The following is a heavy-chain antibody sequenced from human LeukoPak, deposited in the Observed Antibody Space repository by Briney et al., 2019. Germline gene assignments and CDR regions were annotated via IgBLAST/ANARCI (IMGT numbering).Heavy chain of an antibody. CDR3: TRVLAGPGGFVDY. D-gene: IGHD3-10*01. CDR1: GFTFSDYY. J-gene: IGHJ4*02. CDR2: ISSSGSTI. V-gene: IGHV3-11*01. Sequence: GGSLRLSCAASGFTFSDYYMSWIRQAPGKGLEWVSYISSSGSTIYYADSVKGRFTISRDNAKNSLYLQMNSLKTEDTAVYYCTRVLAGPGGFVDYWGQGTLVTVSS.